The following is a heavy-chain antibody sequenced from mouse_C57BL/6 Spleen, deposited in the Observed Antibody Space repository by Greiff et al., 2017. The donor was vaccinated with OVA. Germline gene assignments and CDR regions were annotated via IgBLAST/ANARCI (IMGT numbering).Heavy chain of an antibody. Sequence: EVKLVESGGGLVQPKGSLKLSCAASGFSFNTYAMNWVRQAPGKGLEWVARIRSKSNNYATYYAVSVKDRFTISRDDSESMLYLQMNNLKTEDTAMYDCVREDYGSRYYAMDYWGQGTSVTVSS. V-gene: IGHV10-1*01. CDR3: VREDYGSRYYAMDY. CDR2: IRSKSNNYAT. CDR1: GFSFNTYA. J-gene: IGHJ4*01. D-gene: IGHD1-1*01.